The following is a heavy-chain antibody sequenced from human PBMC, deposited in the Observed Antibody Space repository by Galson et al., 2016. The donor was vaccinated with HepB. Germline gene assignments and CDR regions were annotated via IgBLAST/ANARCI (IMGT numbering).Heavy chain of an antibody. J-gene: IGHJ3*02. D-gene: IGHD3-3*01. CDR1: GFTFSSYG. CDR2: IWYDGSNK. V-gene: IGHV3-33*01. CDR3: AREWQKTYYDFWSARDAFDI. Sequence: SLRLSCAASGFTFSSYGMHWVRQAPGKGLEWVAVIWYDGSNKYYEDSVKGRFTISRDNSKNKLYLQMNSLRAEDTAVYYCAREWQKTYYDFWSARDAFDIWGQGTMVTVSS.